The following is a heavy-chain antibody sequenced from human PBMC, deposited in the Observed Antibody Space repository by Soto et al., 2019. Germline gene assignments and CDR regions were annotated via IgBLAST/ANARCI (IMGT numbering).Heavy chain of an antibody. CDR1: GFTFSSYG. Sequence: HPGGSLRLSCAASGFTFSSYGMHWVRQAPGKGLEWVAVISYDGSNKYYADSVKGRFTISRDNSKNTLYLQMNSLRAEDTAVYYCAKDDPYYYDSSGSDYWGQGTLVTVSS. V-gene: IGHV3-30*18. CDR2: ISYDGSNK. D-gene: IGHD3-22*01. CDR3: AKDDPYYYDSSGSDY. J-gene: IGHJ4*02.